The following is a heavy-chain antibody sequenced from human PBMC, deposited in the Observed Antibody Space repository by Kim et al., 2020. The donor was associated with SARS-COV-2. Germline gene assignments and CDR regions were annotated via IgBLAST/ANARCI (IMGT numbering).Heavy chain of an antibody. CDR1: GGAINTNF. J-gene: IGHJ6*02. Sequence: SETLSLTCTVSGGAINTNFWTWLRQSPGKGLEWLGYVYYDGTPNYNPSLKSRLTISVDTSKNQFSLKMNSVTAADTAGYYCARDSGYILLGGVVYFGLDVWGRGTTVTVSS. D-gene: IGHD3-10*01. CDR3: ARDSGYILLGGVVYFGLDV. CDR2: VYYDGTP. V-gene: IGHV4-59*01.